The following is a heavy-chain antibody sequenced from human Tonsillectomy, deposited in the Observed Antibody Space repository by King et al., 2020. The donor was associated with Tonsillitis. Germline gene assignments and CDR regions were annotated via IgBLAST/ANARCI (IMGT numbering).Heavy chain of an antibody. CDR3: ARSIVLMVYAENWFDP. J-gene: IGHJ5*02. CDR2: IYYSGST. CDR1: VGSISSYY. Sequence: QLQESGPGLVKPSETLSLTCTVSVGSISSYYWSWIRQPPGKGLEWIGYIYYSGSTNYNHSLQSRVTISVDTSKNQFSLKLSSVTAADTAVYYCARSIVLMVYAENWFDPWGQGTLVTVSS. V-gene: IGHV4-59*08. D-gene: IGHD2-8*01.